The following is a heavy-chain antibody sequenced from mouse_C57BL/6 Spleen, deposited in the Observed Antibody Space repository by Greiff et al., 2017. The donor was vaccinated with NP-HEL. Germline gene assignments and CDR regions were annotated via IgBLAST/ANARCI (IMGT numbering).Heavy chain of an antibody. CDR2: IDPSDSYT. CDR3: ARGGRYFDY. V-gene: IGHV1-50*01. Sequence: QVQLQQSGAELVKPGASVKLSCKASGYTFTSYWMQWVKQRPGQGLEWIGEIDPSDSYTNYNQKFKGKATLTVDTSSSTAYMQLSSLTSEDSAVYYCARGGRYFDYWGQGTTLTVSS. J-gene: IGHJ2*01. CDR1: GYTFTSYW. D-gene: IGHD3-3*01.